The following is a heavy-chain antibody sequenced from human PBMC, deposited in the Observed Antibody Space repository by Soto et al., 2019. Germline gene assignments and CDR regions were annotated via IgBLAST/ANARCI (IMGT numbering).Heavy chain of an antibody. D-gene: IGHD3-3*01. V-gene: IGHV5-51*01. CDR3: ARGGVSTRTFDY. J-gene: IGHJ4*02. CDR2: IYPSDSDT. Sequence: GESLKISCKGSGYSFINHWIAWVRQMPGKGLELMGIIYPSDSDTRYRPSFQGQVTISADKSISSAYLQWSSLRASDTAMYYCARGGVSTRTFDYWGQGTPVTVSS. CDR1: GYSFINHW.